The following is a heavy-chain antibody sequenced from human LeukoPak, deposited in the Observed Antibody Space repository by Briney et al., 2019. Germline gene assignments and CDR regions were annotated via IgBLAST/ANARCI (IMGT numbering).Heavy chain of an antibody. J-gene: IGHJ4*02. V-gene: IGHV4-38-2*02. CDR1: GYSISSGYY. Sequence: SETLSLTCTVSGYSISSGYYWGWIRQPPGKGLEWIGSIYHSGSTYYNPSLKSRVTISVDTSKNQFSLKLSSVTAADTAVYYCARGRRWNSYGIDYWGQGTLVTVSS. CDR3: ARGRRWNSYGIDY. D-gene: IGHD5-18*01. CDR2: IYHSGST.